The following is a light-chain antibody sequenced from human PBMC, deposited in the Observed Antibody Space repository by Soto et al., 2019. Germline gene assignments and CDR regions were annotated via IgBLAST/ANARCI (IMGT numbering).Light chain of an antibody. CDR3: LLFYGGAHV. Sequence: QSVVTQEPSLTVSPGGTVTLTCASSTGAVTSGNYPNWFQQKPGQAPRALIYATSNKYSSTPARFSGSLLGDKAALTLSGVQPEDEADYYCLLFYGGAHVFGPGTKVTVL. V-gene: IGLV7-43*01. CDR2: ATS. CDR1: TGAVTSGNY. J-gene: IGLJ1*01.